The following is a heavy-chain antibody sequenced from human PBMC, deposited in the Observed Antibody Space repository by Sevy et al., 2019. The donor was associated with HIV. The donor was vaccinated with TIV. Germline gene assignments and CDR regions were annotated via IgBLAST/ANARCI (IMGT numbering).Heavy chain of an antibody. V-gene: IGHV3-23*01. CDR3: AKDRRIVGGSSYYYYGMDV. J-gene: IGHJ6*02. D-gene: IGHD1-26*01. CDR1: GFTFSSYA. CDR2: ISGGGGRT. Sequence: GGSLRLSCAASGFTFSSYAMSWVRQAPGKGREWVSAISGGGGRTYSEDSVKGRFTISRDNSKNTLYLQMNSRRAEDTAVYYCAKDRRIVGGSSYYYYGMDVWGQGTTVTVSS.